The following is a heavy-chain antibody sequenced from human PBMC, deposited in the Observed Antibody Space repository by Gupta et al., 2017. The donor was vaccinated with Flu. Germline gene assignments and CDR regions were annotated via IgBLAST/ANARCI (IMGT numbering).Heavy chain of an antibody. CDR2: ITWNSGSI. Sequence: VQLVESGGCLAQAGRSRRISCAAFVFTFDDHDMNRVRQVPGQGLEWVSRITWNSGSIRSGDSVKGRFTISRVTAQNSLDLQIISLRPEDSALYYWAKGGGSGWSRHALSWFGPWGQGTLVTVSS. CDR1: VFTFDDHD. D-gene: IGHD6-19*01. V-gene: IGHV3-9*01. CDR3: AKGGGSGWSRHALSWFGP. J-gene: IGHJ5*02.